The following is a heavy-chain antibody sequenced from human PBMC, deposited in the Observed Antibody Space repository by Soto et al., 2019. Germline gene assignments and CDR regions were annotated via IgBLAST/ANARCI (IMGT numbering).Heavy chain of an antibody. CDR2: IIPIFGTA. J-gene: IGHJ4*02. CDR3: ARDGGHYYDSSGYPDY. Sequence: ASVKVSCKASGGTFSSYAISWVRQAPGQGLEWMGGIIPIFGTANYAQKFQGRVTITADESTSTAYMELSSLRSEDTAVYYCARDGGHYYDSSGYPDYWGQGTLVTVSS. D-gene: IGHD3-22*01. CDR1: GGTFSSYA. V-gene: IGHV1-69*13.